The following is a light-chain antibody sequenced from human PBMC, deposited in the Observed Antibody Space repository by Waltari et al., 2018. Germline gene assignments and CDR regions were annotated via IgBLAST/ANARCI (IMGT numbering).Light chain of an antibody. CDR3: SSYTSSTTWV. Sequence: QSALTQPASVSGSPGQSITISCTGTSSDVGSYKFVSWYQQHPGKAPKLMIYASNRPSGVSNRFSGSKSGNTASLTISGLQAEDEADYYCSSYTSSTTWVFGGGTKVTVL. CDR1: SSDVGSYKF. J-gene: IGLJ3*02. V-gene: IGLV2-14*02. CDR2: AS.